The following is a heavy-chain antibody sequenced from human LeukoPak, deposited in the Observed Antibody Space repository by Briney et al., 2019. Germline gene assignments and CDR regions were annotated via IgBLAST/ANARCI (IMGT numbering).Heavy chain of an antibody. Sequence: PSETLSLTCAVYGGSFSGYYWSWIRQPPGKGLEWIGEINHSGSTNYNPSLKSRVTISVDTSKNQFSLKLSSVTAADTAVYYCARGMIVVVRHALYYFDYWGQGTLVTVSS. CDR2: INHSGST. J-gene: IGHJ4*02. V-gene: IGHV4-34*01. CDR3: ARGMIVVVRHALYYFDY. CDR1: GGSFSGYY. D-gene: IGHD3-22*01.